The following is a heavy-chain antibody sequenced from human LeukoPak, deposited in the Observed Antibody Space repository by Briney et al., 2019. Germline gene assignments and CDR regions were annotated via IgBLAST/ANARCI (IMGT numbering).Heavy chain of an antibody. CDR1: GGSISSYY. V-gene: IGHV4-59*08. Sequence: SETLSLTCTVSGGSISSYYWSWIRQPPGKGLEWIGYIYYSGSTNYNPSLKSRVTISVDTSKNQSSLTLSSVTAADTAVYYCASRDCGGDCYYQIDYWGEGTLVTVSS. CDR3: ASRDCGGDCYYQIDY. D-gene: IGHD2-21*01. CDR2: IYYSGST. J-gene: IGHJ4*02.